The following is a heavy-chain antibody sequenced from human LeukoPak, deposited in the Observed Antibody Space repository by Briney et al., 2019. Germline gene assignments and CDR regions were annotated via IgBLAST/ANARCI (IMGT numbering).Heavy chain of an antibody. CDR2: IKQDGSKK. J-gene: IGHJ4*02. CDR1: GFPFSSYW. Sequence: PGGSLRLSCVASGFPFSSYWMTWVRQALGKGLEWVANIKQDGSKKSYVDPVKGRFTISRDNAKNSLYLQMNSLRAEDTAIYYCTRVGYIDEGIDYWGQGTLVTVSS. V-gene: IGHV3-7*04. D-gene: IGHD5-24*01. CDR3: TRVGYIDEGIDY.